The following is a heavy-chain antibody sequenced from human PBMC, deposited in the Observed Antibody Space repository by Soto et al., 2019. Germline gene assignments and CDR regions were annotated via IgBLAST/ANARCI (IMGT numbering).Heavy chain of an antibody. Sequence: ASVKVSCKASGYTFTSYGISWVRQAPGQGLEWMGWISAYNGNTNYAQKLQGRVTMTTDTSTSTAYMELRNLRSDDTAVYYCARESAPSSTSCYGYWGQGTLVTVSS. CDR1: GYTFTSYG. V-gene: IGHV1-18*01. CDR3: ARESAPSSTSCYGY. CDR2: ISAYNGNT. J-gene: IGHJ4*02. D-gene: IGHD2-2*01.